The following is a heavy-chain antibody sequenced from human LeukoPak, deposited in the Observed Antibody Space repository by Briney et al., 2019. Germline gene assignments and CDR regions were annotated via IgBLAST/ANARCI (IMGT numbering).Heavy chain of an antibody. CDR2: ISGSGGST. D-gene: IGHD2-2*01. Sequence: PGGSLRLSCAASGFTFSSYAMSWVRQAPGKGLEWVSAISGSGGSTYYADSVKGRFTISRDNSKNTLYLQMNSLRAEDTAAYYCANAPSGVPAAMRDYWGQGTLVTVSS. CDR3: ANAPSGVPAAMRDY. V-gene: IGHV3-23*01. J-gene: IGHJ4*02. CDR1: GFTFSSYA.